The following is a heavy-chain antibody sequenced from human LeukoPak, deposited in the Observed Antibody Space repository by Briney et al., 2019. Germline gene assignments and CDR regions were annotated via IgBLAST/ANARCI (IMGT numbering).Heavy chain of an antibody. J-gene: IGHJ4*02. CDR2: IYHSGST. CDR1: GYSISSGYY. CDR3: AKSNGYGLVDI. Sequence: SETLSLTCTVSGYSISSGYYWGWIRQPPGKGLEWIGSIYHSGSTYYSPSLRSRVTISLDTSRNQFSLKLNSVTAADTAVYFCAKSNGYGLVDIWGQGTLVTVSS. V-gene: IGHV4-38-2*02. D-gene: IGHD3-10*01.